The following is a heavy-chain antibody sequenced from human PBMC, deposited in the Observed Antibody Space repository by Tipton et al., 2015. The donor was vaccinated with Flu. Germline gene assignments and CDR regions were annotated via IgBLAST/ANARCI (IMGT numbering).Heavy chain of an antibody. J-gene: IGHJ3*02. CDR3: SSYYIRAFDI. D-gene: IGHD3-10*01. Sequence: TLSLTCTVSGASINNYYWSWIRQPPGKGLEWIGYIYYSGNTNYNPSLKSRVTMSLDASKSHFSLKLSSVTAADTAMHYCSSYYIRAFDIWGQGTMVTVSS. V-gene: IGHV4-59*07. CDR2: IYYSGNT. CDR1: GASINNYY.